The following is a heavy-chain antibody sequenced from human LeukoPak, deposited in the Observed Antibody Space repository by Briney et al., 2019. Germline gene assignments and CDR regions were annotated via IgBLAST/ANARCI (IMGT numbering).Heavy chain of an antibody. CDR3: ASTPAAYCSSTSCYWQRWGYYFDY. CDR2: IYYSGST. J-gene: IGHJ4*02. Sequence: PSETLSLTCTVSGGSISSGDYYWSWIRQPPGKGLEWIGYIYYSGSTYYNPSLKSRVTISVDTSKNQFSLKLSSVTAADTAVYYCASTPAAYCSSTSCYWQRWGYYFDYWGQGTLVTVSS. V-gene: IGHV4-30-4*08. D-gene: IGHD2-2*01. CDR1: GGSISSGDYY.